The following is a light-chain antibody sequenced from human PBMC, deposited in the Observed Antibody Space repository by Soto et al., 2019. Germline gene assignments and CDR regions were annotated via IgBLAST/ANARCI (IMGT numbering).Light chain of an antibody. J-gene: IGKJ3*01. CDR1: QSVFYSSNNKNY. V-gene: IGKV4-1*01. Sequence: DIVMTQSPDSLAVSLGERATINCKSSQSVFYSSNNKNYLAWYQQKPGQPPRLLIYWASIRESGVPDRFSGSGSGTDFTLTISSLQAEDVAVYYCQQYYSTPFTFGPGTKVDIK. CDR2: WAS. CDR3: QQYYSTPFT.